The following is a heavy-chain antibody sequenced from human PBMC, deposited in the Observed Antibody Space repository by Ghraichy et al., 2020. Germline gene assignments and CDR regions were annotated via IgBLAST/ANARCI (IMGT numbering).Heavy chain of an antibody. Sequence: SETLSLTCTVSGGSISSYYWSWIRQPPGKGLEWIGYIYYSGSTNYNPSLKSRVTISVDTSKNQFSLKLSSVTAADTAVYYCARVRPPYSNYGGGGGWSDAFDIWGQGTMVTVSS. CDR1: GGSISSYY. V-gene: IGHV4-59*01. D-gene: IGHD4-11*01. CDR3: ARVRPPYSNYGGGGGWSDAFDI. CDR2: IYYSGST. J-gene: IGHJ3*02.